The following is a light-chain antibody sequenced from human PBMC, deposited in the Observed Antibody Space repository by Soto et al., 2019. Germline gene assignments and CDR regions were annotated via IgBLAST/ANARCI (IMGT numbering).Light chain of an antibody. CDR3: CSYTGTYTLGV. CDR1: SSNVGHYNY. CDR2: DVT. J-gene: IGLJ2*01. Sequence: SALTQPRSVSGSPGQSVTISCTGTSSNVGHYNYVSWYQQQTGKAPKLIIYDVTERPSGVPDRFSGSKSGNTASLTISGLQAEDEADYYCCSYTGTYTLGVFGGGTKLTVL. V-gene: IGLV2-11*01.